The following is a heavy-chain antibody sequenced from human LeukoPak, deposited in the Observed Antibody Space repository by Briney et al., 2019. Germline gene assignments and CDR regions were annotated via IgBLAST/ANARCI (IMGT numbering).Heavy chain of an antibody. CDR2: ISGSGSST. V-gene: IGHV3-23*01. J-gene: IGHJ5*02. Sequence: LPGGSLRLSCAASGFTFSSYSMNWVRQATGMGLEWVSAISGSGSSTYYADSVKGRFTISRDNSKNTLYLQMNSLRAEDTAVYYCAKDRALRYFDWPTVNWFDPWGQGTLVTVSS. CDR1: GFTFSSYS. D-gene: IGHD3-9*01. CDR3: AKDRALRYFDWPTVNWFDP.